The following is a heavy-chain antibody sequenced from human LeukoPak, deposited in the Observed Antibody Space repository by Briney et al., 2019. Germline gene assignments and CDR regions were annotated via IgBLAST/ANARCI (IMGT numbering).Heavy chain of an antibody. J-gene: IGHJ5*02. Sequence: SETLSLTCTVSGGSISSYYWGWIRQPPGKGLEWIGSIYDSESTYYNPSLKSRVTISVDTSKIQFSLKLNSVTAADTAVYYCARGSGSYYAVDWFDPWGQGTLVTVSS. CDR1: GGSISSYY. D-gene: IGHD1-26*01. CDR2: IYDSEST. V-gene: IGHV4-39*01. CDR3: ARGSGSYYAVDWFDP.